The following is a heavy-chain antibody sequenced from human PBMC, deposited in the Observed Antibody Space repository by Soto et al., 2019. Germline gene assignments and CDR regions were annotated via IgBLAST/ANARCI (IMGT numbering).Heavy chain of an antibody. Sequence: QVPLVQSGAEVKKPGASVKVSCKASGYTFTSYAMHWVRQAPGQRLEWMGWINAGNGNTKYSQKFQGRVTITRDTSASTAYMELSSLRSEDTAVYYCARPIGYSSSWYGAFDIWGQGTMVTVSS. V-gene: IGHV1-3*01. CDR1: GYTFTSYA. CDR2: INAGNGNT. J-gene: IGHJ3*02. CDR3: ARPIGYSSSWYGAFDI. D-gene: IGHD6-13*01.